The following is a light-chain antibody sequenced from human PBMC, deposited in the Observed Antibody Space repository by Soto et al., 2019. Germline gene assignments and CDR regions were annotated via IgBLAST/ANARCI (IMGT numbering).Light chain of an antibody. CDR2: SAS. V-gene: IGKV1-39*01. CDR1: QSISTY. Sequence: IQITHSPSSLSASVRDRVIITCRASQSISTYIDWFQQKPGTAPNLLISSASTLQSGLPSRFSGSGSGTDFTLTISSLQTEDFATYFCQQSNSVRLTFGGGTKVDIK. CDR3: QQSNSVRLT. J-gene: IGKJ4*01.